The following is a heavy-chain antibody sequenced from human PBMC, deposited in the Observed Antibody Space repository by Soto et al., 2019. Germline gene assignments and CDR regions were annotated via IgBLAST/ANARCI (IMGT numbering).Heavy chain of an antibody. CDR3: ARVNVNSARYHFYYMDV. CDR2: IYGSGST. Sequence: QVELQESGPGLVKPSETLSLTCSVSGAAMTSYYWSWIRQPTGKALECIGYIYGSGSTNYNPSLESRVTMSVDTSKKRFSLKLSSVSAADTAVYYCARVNVNSARYHFYYMDVWGKGTSVTVSS. CDR1: GAAMTSYY. J-gene: IGHJ6*03. V-gene: IGHV4-59*01. D-gene: IGHD1-1*01.